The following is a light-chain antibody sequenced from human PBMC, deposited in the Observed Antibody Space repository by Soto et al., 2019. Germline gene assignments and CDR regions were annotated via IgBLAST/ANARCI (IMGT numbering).Light chain of an antibody. CDR2: ATS. V-gene: IGKV1-9*01. J-gene: IGKJ5*01. CDR3: QQLNSYPIT. CDR1: QGISSY. Sequence: DIQLTQSPSFLSASVGDRVTITCRASQGISSYLAWYQQKPGKAPKLLIYATSTLQSGVPSRFSGSGSGTEITLTISSLQPEDFATYYCQQLNSYPITFGQKTRLEIK.